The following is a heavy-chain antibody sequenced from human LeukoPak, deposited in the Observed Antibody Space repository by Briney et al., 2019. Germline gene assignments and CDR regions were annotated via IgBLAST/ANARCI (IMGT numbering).Heavy chain of an antibody. V-gene: IGHV1-2*02. CDR3: ARPKRVGATSDY. Sequence: ASVKVSCKASGYTFTGYYMRWVRQAPGQGLEWMGWINPNSGGTNYAQKFQGGVTMTRDTSISTAYMELSRLRSDDTAVYYCARPKRVGATSDYWGQGTLVTVSS. CDR1: GYTFTGYY. CDR2: INPNSGGT. J-gene: IGHJ4*02. D-gene: IGHD1-26*01.